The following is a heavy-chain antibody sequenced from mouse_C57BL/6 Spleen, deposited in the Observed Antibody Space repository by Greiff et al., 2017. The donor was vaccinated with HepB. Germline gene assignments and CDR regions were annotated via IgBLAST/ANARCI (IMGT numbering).Heavy chain of an antibody. Sequence: VQLQQPGAELVMPGASVKLSCKASGYTFTSYWMHWVKQRPGQGLEWIGEIDPSDSYTNYNQKFKGKSTLTVDKSSSTAYMQLSSLTSEDSAVYYCARSPDGRGAMDYWGQGTSVTVSS. CDR3: ARSPDGRGAMDY. CDR2: IDPSDSYT. CDR1: GYTFTSYW. J-gene: IGHJ4*01. V-gene: IGHV1-69*01.